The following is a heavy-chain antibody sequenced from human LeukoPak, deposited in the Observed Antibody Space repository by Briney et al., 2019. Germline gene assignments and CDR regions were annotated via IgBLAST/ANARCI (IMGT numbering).Heavy chain of an antibody. CDR2: ISGSGGST. V-gene: IGHV3-23*01. J-gene: IGHJ4*02. CDR3: AKDNEQLVQHY. D-gene: IGHD6-6*01. Sequence: GGSLRLSCTASGFTFSSYAMSWVRQAPGKGLEWVSAISGSGGSTYYADSVKGRFTISRDNSKNTLYLQMNSLRAEDTAVYYCAKDNEQLVQHYWGQGTLVTVSS. CDR1: GFTFSSYA.